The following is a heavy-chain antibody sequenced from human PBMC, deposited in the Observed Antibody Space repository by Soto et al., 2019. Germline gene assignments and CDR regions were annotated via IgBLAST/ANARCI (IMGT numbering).Heavy chain of an antibody. J-gene: IGHJ4*02. D-gene: IGHD1-1*01. CDR3: ATQDFRGTTGTT. Sequence: WGSLRLSCVASGFTFIRYAMVFFRHSPGKGLEWVSVISGSGGNIHYVDSVKGRFTISRDNSKNTLYLQMNSLRVDDTAVYICATQDFRGTTGTTWGQGTLVTVSS. V-gene: IGHV3-23*01. CDR1: GFTFIRYA. CDR2: ISGSGGNI.